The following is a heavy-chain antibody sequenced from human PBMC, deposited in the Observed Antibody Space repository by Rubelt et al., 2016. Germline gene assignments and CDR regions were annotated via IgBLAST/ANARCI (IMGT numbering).Heavy chain of an antibody. J-gene: IGHJ4*02. V-gene: IGHV3-23*01. Sequence: EVRLLESGGGLVQPGGSLRLSCVASGFTFSNYPMTWVRQAPGKGLEWVSGISGNGGTTYYADSVQGRLTISRDNSRNTLDLQMDCLRAEDTAVYYCAKGSGNTSGPINWGQGTLVTVSS. CDR1: GFTFSNYP. D-gene: IGHD1-26*01. CDR2: ISGNGGTT. CDR3: AKGSGNTSGPIN.